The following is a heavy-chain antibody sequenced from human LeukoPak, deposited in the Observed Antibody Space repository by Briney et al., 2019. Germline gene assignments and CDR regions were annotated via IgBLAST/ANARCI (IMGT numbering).Heavy chain of an antibody. CDR2: ISWNSVSI. CDR3: AKSQGAAPPYYFDY. Sequence: GGSLRLSCVASGFTFSSYEMNRVRQAPGKGLEWVSGISWNSVSIGYADSVKGRFTISRDNAKNSLYLQMNSLRAEDVALYYCAKSQGAAPPYYFDYWGQGTLVTVSS. J-gene: IGHJ4*02. V-gene: IGHV3-9*03. CDR1: GFTFSSYE. D-gene: IGHD6-6*01.